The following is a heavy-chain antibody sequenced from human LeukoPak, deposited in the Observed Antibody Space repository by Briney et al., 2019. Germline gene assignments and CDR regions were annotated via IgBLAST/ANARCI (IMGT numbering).Heavy chain of an antibody. D-gene: IGHD6-13*01. V-gene: IGHV1-2*02. Sequence: ALVKVSCKASGYIFDIYAMIWVRQAPGQGLEWMGWINPNSGGTNYAQKFQGRVTMTRDTSISTAYMELSRLRSDDTAVYYCARARGSWFKPDYWGQGTLVTVSS. J-gene: IGHJ4*02. CDR1: GYIFDIYA. CDR2: INPNSGGT. CDR3: ARARGSWFKPDY.